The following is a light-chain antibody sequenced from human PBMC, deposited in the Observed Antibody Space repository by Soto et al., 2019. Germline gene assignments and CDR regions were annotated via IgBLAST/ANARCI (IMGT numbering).Light chain of an antibody. CDR2: GAS. J-gene: IGKJ3*01. V-gene: IGKV3-15*01. Sequence: EVVMTQSPATLSVSPGERATLSCRASQSVSSNLAWYQLRPGQAPRLLIYGASTRATGIPARFSGSGSGTEVTLTISSLQSEDVALYYCQQYNKWPLFTFGPGTRVDIK. CDR1: QSVSSN. CDR3: QQYNKWPLFT.